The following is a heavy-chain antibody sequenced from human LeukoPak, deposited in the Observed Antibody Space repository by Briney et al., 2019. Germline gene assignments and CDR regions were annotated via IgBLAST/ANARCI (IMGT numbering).Heavy chain of an antibody. CDR1: GFTFSSYA. Sequence: GGSLRLSCAASGFTFSSYAMSWVCQAPGKGLEWVSAISGSGGSTYYADSVKGRFTISRDNSKNTLYLQMNSLRAEDTAVYYCAKDQHSSGWYYFDYWGQGTLVTVSS. V-gene: IGHV3-23*01. D-gene: IGHD6-19*01. CDR3: AKDQHSSGWYYFDY. CDR2: ISGSGGST. J-gene: IGHJ4*02.